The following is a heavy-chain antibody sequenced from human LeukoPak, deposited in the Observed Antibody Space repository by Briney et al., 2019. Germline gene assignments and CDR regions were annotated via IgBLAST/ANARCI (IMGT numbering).Heavy chain of an antibody. Sequence: PGRSLRLSCAASGCTFSSYGMHWVRQAPGKGLEWVAVISYDGSNKYYADSVKGRFTISRDNSNNTLYLQMNSLRAEDTAVYYCARAIGSKWNYQWFDLWGQGTLVTVSS. D-gene: IGHD1-7*01. J-gene: IGHJ5*02. CDR2: ISYDGSNK. CDR1: GCTFSSYG. CDR3: ARAIGSKWNYQWFDL. V-gene: IGHV3-30*03.